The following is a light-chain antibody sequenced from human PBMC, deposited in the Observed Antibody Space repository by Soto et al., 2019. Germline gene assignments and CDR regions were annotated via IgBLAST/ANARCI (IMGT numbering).Light chain of an antibody. CDR2: DAS. CDR3: QQYGFSPIS. J-gene: IGKJ5*01. CDR1: QTVTNDY. V-gene: IGKV3-20*01. Sequence: EVVFTESPDTLSLSPGERSTLSCRASQTVTNDYLAWYQQKHGQAPRILIYDASTRATGVPDRFSGSGSGPEYTLTLTRLEPEDFAVYSCQQYGFSPISFGQGTRLEIK.